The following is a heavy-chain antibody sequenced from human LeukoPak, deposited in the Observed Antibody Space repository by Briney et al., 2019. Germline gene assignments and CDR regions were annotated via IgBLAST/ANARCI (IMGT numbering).Heavy chain of an antibody. V-gene: IGHV4-59*01. CDR1: GGSISSYY. Sequence: SETLSLTCTVSGGSISSYYWNWIRQPPGKALEWIGYIYYSGSTNYNPSLRSRVTISVGTSKNQFSLKLSSVTAADTAVYYCARVTGWFGELSLFDYWGQGTLVTVSS. D-gene: IGHD3-10*01. CDR3: ARVTGWFGELSLFDY. CDR2: IYYSGST. J-gene: IGHJ4*02.